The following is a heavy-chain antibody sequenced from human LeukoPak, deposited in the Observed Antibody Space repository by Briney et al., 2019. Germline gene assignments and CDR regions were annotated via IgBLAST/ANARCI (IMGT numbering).Heavy chain of an antibody. CDR2: ISYRGST. J-gene: IGHJ4*02. D-gene: IGHD6-19*01. Sequence: SETLSLTCTVSGGSISSGGYYWSWIRQPPGKGLEWIGSISYRGSTYYNPSLKSRVTISVDTSQNQFSLKLSSVTAADTAVYYCAKHVPSGQQWLAPLNSWGQGTLVTVSP. CDR3: AKHVPSGQQWLAPLNS. V-gene: IGHV4-39*01. CDR1: GGSISSGGYY.